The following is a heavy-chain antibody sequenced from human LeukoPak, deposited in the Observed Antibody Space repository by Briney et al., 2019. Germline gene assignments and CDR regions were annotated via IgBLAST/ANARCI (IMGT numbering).Heavy chain of an antibody. J-gene: IGHJ6*03. CDR1: GFTFRSYG. D-gene: IGHD3-3*01. V-gene: IGHV3-33*06. CDR3: AKERGGYYDFWSGYPTELYYMDV. CDR2: IWYDGSNK. Sequence: GGSLRLSCAASGFTFRSYGMHWVRQAPGKGLEWVAVIWYDGSNKYYADSVKGRFTISRDNSKNTLYLQMNSLRAEDTAVYYCAKERGGYYDFWSGYPTELYYMDVWGKGTTVTVSS.